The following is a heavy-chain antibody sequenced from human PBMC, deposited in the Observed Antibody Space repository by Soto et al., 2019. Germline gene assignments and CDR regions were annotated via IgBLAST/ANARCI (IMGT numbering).Heavy chain of an antibody. CDR1: GGTFSSYA. CDR2: IIPIFGTA. J-gene: IGHJ5*02. V-gene: IGHV1-69*13. Sequence: ASVKVSCQASGGTFSSYAISWVRQAPGQGLEWMGGIIPIFGTANYAQKFQGRVTITADESTSTAYMELSSLRSEDTAVYYCASGVVPAAMSWFDPWGQGTLVTVSS. D-gene: IGHD2-2*01. CDR3: ASGVVPAAMSWFDP.